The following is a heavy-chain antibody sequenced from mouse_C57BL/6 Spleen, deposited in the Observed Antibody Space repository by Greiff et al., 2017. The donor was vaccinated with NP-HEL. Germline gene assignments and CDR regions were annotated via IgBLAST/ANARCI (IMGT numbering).Heavy chain of an antibody. Sequence: VKLQQPGAELVKPGASVKMSCKASGYTFTSYWITWVKQRPGQGLEWIGDIYPGSGSTNYNEKFKSKATLTVDTSSSTAYMQLSSLTSEDSAVYYCARVSTVVSYYFDYWGQGTTLTVSS. V-gene: IGHV1-55*01. D-gene: IGHD1-1*01. CDR2: IYPGSGST. J-gene: IGHJ2*01. CDR3: ARVSTVVSYYFDY. CDR1: GYTFTSYW.